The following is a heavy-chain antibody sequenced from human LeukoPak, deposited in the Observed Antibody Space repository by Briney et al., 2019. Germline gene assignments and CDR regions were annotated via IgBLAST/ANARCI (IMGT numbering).Heavy chain of an antibody. CDR3: ARSLIDY. CDR1: GFTFSSYS. J-gene: IGHJ4*02. V-gene: IGHV3-21*01. CDR2: ISSSSYI. Sequence: PGGSLRLSCAASGFTFSSYSMNWVRQAPGKGLEWVSSISSSSYIYYADSVRGRFTISRDNAKNSLYLQMNSLRAEDTAVYYCARSLIDYWGQGTLVTVSS.